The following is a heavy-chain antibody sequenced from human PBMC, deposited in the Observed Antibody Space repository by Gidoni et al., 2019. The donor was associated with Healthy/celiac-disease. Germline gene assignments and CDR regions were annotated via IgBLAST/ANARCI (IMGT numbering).Heavy chain of an antibody. D-gene: IGHD3-22*01. CDR1: GGSISSYY. CDR2: IYYSGST. CDR3: ARPTYYYDSSGYYADAFDI. V-gene: IGHV4-59*01. Sequence: QVQLQESGPGLVKPSETLSLTCTVSGGSISSYYWSWIRQPPGKGLEWIGYIYYSGSTNYNPSLKSRVTISVDTSKNQFSLKLSSVTAADTAVYYCARPTYYYDSSGYYADAFDIWGQGTMVTVSS. J-gene: IGHJ3*02.